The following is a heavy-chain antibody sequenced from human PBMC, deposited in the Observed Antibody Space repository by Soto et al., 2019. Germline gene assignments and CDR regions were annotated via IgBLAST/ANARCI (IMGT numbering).Heavy chain of an antibody. CDR2: IDWDGTE. CDR1: GFSLRGSGMR. D-gene: IGHD3-22*01. Sequence: SGPTLVNPTQTLTLTCSFSGFSLRGSGMRVSWLRQPPGKALEWLARIDWDGTEYYTTSLKTRLTIAKDSSKNQVVLTMTNVDPEDTATYYCARTMILGGGPCFDFWGQRNLVTVSS. V-gene: IGHV2-70*04. J-gene: IGHJ4*02. CDR3: ARTMILGGGPCFDF.